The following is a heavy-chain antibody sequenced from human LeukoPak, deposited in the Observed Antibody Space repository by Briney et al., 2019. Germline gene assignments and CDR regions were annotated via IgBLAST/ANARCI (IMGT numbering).Heavy chain of an antibody. CDR3: ARSGNYGDWDFDY. V-gene: IGHV4-39*07. D-gene: IGHD4-17*01. Sequence: MASETLSLTCTVSGVSISSSTYYWGWIRQPPGKGLEWIGSIYHSGSTYYNPSLKSRVTISVDTSKNQFSLKLSSVTAADTAVYYCARSGNYGDWDFDYWGQGTLVTVSS. CDR1: GVSISSSTYY. CDR2: IYHSGST. J-gene: IGHJ4*02.